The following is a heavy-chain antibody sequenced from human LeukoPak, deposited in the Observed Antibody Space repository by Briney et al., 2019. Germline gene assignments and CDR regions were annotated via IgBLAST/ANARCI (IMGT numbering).Heavy chain of an antibody. Sequence: GGSLRLSCTASGFTFSSYSMNWVRQAPGKGLEWVSSITSSSDYIYYADSVKGRFTISRDNAENSLHLQMDSLRADDTAVYYCAREFKSGYGMWAWGQGTLVTVSS. CDR2: ITSSSDYI. CDR3: AREFKSGYGMWA. J-gene: IGHJ5*02. D-gene: IGHD5-18*01. CDR1: GFTFSSYS. V-gene: IGHV3-21*01.